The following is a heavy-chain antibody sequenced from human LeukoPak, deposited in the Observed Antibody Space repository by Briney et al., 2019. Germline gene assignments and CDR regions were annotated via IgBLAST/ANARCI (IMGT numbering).Heavy chain of an antibody. CDR3: AREWRSGSYYYFDY. V-gene: IGHV4-61*08. D-gene: IGHD1-26*01. CDR1: GGSISSGGYY. CDR2: IYYSGST. J-gene: IGHJ4*02. Sequence: SETLSLTCTVSGGSISSGGYYWSWIRQPPGKGLEWIGYIYYSGSTNYNPSLKSRVTISVDTSKNQFSLKLSSVTAADTAVYYCAREWRSGSYYYFDYWGQGTLVTVSS.